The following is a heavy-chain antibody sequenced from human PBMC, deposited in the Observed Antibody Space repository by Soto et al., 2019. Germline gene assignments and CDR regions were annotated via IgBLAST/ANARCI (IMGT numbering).Heavy chain of an antibody. Sequence: GGSLRLSCAASGFTFSSYWMHWVRQAPGKGLVWVSRINPDGSATNYADSVKGRFTISRDNAKNTLYLQMNSLRAEDTAVFYCGRGGSDSPMAPGYWGQGTLVTSPQ. CDR2: INPDGSAT. CDR1: GFTFSSYW. D-gene: IGHD5-18*01. J-gene: IGHJ4*02. V-gene: IGHV3-74*01. CDR3: GRGGSDSPMAPGY.